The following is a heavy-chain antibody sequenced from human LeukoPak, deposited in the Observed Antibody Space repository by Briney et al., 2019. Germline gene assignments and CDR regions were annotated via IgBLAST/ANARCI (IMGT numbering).Heavy chain of an antibody. CDR1: GGSISSYY. CDR3: ARGRLYYDFWSGYNPANWFDP. Sequence: KTSETLSLTCTVSGGSISSYYWSWIRQPPGKGLEWIGEINHSGSTNYNASLKSRVTISVDTSKNQFSLKLSSVAAADTAVYYCARGRLYYDFWSGYNPANWFDPWGQGTLVTVSS. J-gene: IGHJ5*02. V-gene: IGHV4-34*01. D-gene: IGHD3-3*01. CDR2: INHSGST.